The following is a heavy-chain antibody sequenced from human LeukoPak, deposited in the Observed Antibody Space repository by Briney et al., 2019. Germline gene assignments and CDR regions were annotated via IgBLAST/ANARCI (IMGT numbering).Heavy chain of an antibody. CDR1: GYTFTSYF. Sequence: ASVKVSCKASGYTFTSYFMHWVRQAPGQGLEWMGKINPSGGSTSYAQKFQGRVTMTRETSTRTVHKELNSLSSEDTAVYYCARDKEGHLVRRDYYNMDVWGKGTTVTVSS. D-gene: IGHD6-6*01. V-gene: IGHV1-46*01. CDR2: INPSGGST. CDR3: ARDKEGHLVRRDYYNMDV. J-gene: IGHJ6*03.